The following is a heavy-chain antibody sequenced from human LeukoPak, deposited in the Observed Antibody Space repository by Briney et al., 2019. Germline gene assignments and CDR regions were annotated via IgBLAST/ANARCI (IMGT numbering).Heavy chain of an antibody. CDR2: IYYSGST. V-gene: IGHV4-39*01. CDR1: GGSVASRSYY. D-gene: IGHD3-10*01. J-gene: IGHJ3*02. CDR3: ARHGSNDAFDI. Sequence: PETLSLTCTVSGGSVASRSYYWGWIRQPPGKGLEWIGSIYYSGSTYYNPSLKSRVTISVDTSKNQFSLKLSSVTAADTAVYYCARHGSNDAFDIWGQGTMVTVSS.